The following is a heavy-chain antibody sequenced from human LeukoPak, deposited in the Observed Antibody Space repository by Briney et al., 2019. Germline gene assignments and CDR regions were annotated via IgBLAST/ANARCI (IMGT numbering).Heavy chain of an antibody. J-gene: IGHJ4*02. V-gene: IGHV3-7*01. Sequence: GGSLGLSCAASGFTFSSFWMNWVRQAPGKGLEWVANIKQDGSEKYYVDSVKGRFTISRDNAKNSLYLQMNSLRAEDTAVYYCARRSYDYVWGSYSGGSGTLDYWGQGTLVTVSS. D-gene: IGHD3-16*01. CDR3: ARRSYDYVWGSYSGGSGTLDY. CDR1: GFTFSSFW. CDR2: IKQDGSEK.